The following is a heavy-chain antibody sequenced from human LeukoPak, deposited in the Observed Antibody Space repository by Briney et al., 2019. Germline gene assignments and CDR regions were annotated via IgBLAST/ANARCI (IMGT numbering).Heavy chain of an antibody. Sequence: PSETLSLTRAVSGGSISRYLRSWIRPPAGRGLECLGRIHTSGTTTYSPSFQRRITMSIDTSKKQISLWPTSVTAAGTAGYYCATELVCGCDWGFDYWGEGSLVTVS. D-gene: IGHD2-21*01. CDR1: GGSISRYL. CDR3: ATELVCGCDWGFDY. J-gene: IGHJ4*02. V-gene: IGHV4-4*07. CDR2: IHTSGTT.